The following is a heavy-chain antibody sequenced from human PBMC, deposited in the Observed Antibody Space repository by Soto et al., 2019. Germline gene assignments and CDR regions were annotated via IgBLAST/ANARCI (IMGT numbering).Heavy chain of an antibody. CDR1: GGTFSSYA. CDR2: IIPIFGTA. J-gene: IGHJ4*02. V-gene: IGHV1-69*13. CDR3: ASSKSDGYSSGWYRN. D-gene: IGHD6-19*01. Sequence: ASVKVSCKASGGTFSSYAISWVRQAPGQGLEWMGGIIPIFGTANYAQKFQGRVTITADESTSTAYMELSSLRSEDTAVYYCASSKSDGYSSGWYRNWGQGTLVTVSS.